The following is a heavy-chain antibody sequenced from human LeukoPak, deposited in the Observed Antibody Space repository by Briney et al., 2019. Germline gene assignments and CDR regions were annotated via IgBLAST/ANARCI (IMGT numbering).Heavy chain of an antibody. CDR1: GFTFSSSE. D-gene: IGHD2-15*01. CDR3: ARVRYSGEKNGMDV. CDR2: IWYDGSNR. J-gene: IGHJ6*02. V-gene: IGHV3-33*08. Sequence: PGGSLRLSCAASGFTFSSSEMNWVRQAPGKGLEWVAVIWYDGSNRDYADSVRGRFTISRDNSKNTLYLQMNSLRVEDTAVYYCARVRYSGEKNGMDVRGQGTTVTVSS.